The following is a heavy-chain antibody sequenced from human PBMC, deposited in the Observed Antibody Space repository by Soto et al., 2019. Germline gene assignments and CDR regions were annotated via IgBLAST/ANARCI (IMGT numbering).Heavy chain of an antibody. J-gene: IGHJ6*02. Sequence: PSETLSLTCTVSGGSISSGGYYWSWIRQHPGKGLEWIGYIYYSGSTYYNPSLKSRVTISVDTSKNQFSLKLSSVTAADTAVYYCARGGYSSSLYYYYGMDVWGQGTTVTVSS. CDR3: ARGGYSSSLYYYYGMDV. D-gene: IGHD6-13*01. CDR1: GGSISSGGYY. CDR2: IYYSGST. V-gene: IGHV4-31*03.